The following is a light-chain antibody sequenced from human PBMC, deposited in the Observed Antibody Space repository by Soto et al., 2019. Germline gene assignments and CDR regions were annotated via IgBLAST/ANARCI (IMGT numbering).Light chain of an antibody. CDR3: QQYNNWLIT. CDR2: SAS. V-gene: IGKV3-15*01. CDR1: QSVSGN. Sequence: EIVMTQSPATLSVSPGERATLSCRASQSVSGNLAWYQQKPGQAPSLLIYSASTRATGLPARFSGSGSGTEFTLIISSLQSEDFAVYYCQQYNNWLITFGQGTRLEIK. J-gene: IGKJ5*01.